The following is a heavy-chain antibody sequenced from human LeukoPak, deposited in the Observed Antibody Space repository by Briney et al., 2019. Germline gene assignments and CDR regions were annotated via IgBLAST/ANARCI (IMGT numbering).Heavy chain of an antibody. Sequence: SETLSLTCIVSGGSISSYYWSWIRQPPGKGLEWIGYIYYSGSTNYNPSLKSRVTISVDTSKNQFSLKLSSVTAADTAVYYCAGHYDSSGYYGYWGQGTLVTVSS. J-gene: IGHJ4*02. CDR3: AGHYDSSGYYGY. D-gene: IGHD3-22*01. CDR1: GGSISSYY. CDR2: IYYSGST. V-gene: IGHV4-59*01.